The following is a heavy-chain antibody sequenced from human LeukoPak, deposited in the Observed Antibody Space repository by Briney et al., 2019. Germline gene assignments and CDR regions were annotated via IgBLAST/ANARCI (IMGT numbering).Heavy chain of an antibody. Sequence: TGGSLRLSCAASGFTVSSNYMSWVRQAPGKGLEWVSVIYSGGSTYYADSVKGRFTISRDNSKNTLYLQMNSLRAEDTAVYYCARGQLWGPLDYYYYMDVWGKGTTVTISS. CDR3: ARGQLWGPLDYYYYMDV. CDR1: GFTVSSNY. J-gene: IGHJ6*03. D-gene: IGHD5-18*01. CDR2: IYSGGST. V-gene: IGHV3-66*01.